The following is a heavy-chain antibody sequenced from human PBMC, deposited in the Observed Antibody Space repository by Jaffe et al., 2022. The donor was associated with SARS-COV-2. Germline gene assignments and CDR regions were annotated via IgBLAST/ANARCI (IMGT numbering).Heavy chain of an antibody. Sequence: QVQLVQSGAEVKKPGASVKVSCKASGYTFTSYAMHWVRQAPGQRLEWMGWINAGNGNTKYSQKFQGRVTITRDTSASTAYMELSSLRSEDTAVYYCARRLTAGYSSGWSGLQHWGQGTLVTVSS. CDR2: INAGNGNT. CDR3: ARRLTAGYSSGWSGLQH. J-gene: IGHJ1*01. D-gene: IGHD6-19*01. V-gene: IGHV1-3*01. CDR1: GYTFTSYA.